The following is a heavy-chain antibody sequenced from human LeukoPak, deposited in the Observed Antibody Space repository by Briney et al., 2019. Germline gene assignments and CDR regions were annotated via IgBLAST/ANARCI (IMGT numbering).Heavy chain of an antibody. V-gene: IGHV1-69*05. CDR3: ARSGIVVVTEGAFDI. CDR1: GGTFSSYA. D-gene: IGHD3-22*01. Sequence: SVKVSCKASGGTFSSYAISWVRQAPGQGLEWMGGIIPIFGTANYAQKFQGRVTITTDESTSTAYMELSSLRSEDTAVYYCARSGIVVVTEGAFDIWGQRTMVTVSS. J-gene: IGHJ3*02. CDR2: IIPIFGTA.